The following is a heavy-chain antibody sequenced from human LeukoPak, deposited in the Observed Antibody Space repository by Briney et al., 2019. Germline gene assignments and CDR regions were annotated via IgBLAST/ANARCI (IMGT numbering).Heavy chain of an antibody. Sequence: SETLSLTCTVSGGSISSYYWSWIRQLPGKGLEWIGYIYYSGSTNYNPSLKSRVTISVDTSKNQFSLKLSSVTAADTAVYYCAGYDRILGAFDIWGQGTMVTVSS. J-gene: IGHJ3*02. CDR2: IYYSGST. D-gene: IGHD1-14*01. CDR1: GGSISSYY. CDR3: AGYDRILGAFDI. V-gene: IGHV4-59*01.